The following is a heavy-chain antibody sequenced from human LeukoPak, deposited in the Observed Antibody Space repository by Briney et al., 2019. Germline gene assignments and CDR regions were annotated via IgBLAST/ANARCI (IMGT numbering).Heavy chain of an antibody. CDR2: IRSKAYGGTT. D-gene: IGHD3-10*01. J-gene: IGHJ4*02. Sequence: GGSLRLSCSASGFTFTTYGMNWVRQAPGKGLEWVGFIRSKAYGGTTEYAASVKGRFTISRDDSKSIAYLQMNSLKTEDTAVYYCTRDPNYYGSGSFSYWGQGTLVTVSS. V-gene: IGHV3-49*04. CDR1: GFTFTTYG. CDR3: TRDPNYYGSGSFSY.